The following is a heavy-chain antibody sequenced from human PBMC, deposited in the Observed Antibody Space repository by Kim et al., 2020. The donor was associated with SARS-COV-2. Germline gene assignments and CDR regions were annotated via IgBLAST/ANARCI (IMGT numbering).Heavy chain of an antibody. Sequence: GGSLRLSCAASGFTFSSYAMHWVRQAPGKGLEWVAVISYDGSNKYYADSVKGRFTISRDNSKNTLYLQMNSLRAEDTAVYYCARDRIAVAAHNWFDPWGQGTLVTVSS. J-gene: IGHJ5*02. CDR2: ISYDGSNK. CDR1: GFTFSSYA. V-gene: IGHV3-30-3*01. CDR3: ARDRIAVAAHNWFDP. D-gene: IGHD6-19*01.